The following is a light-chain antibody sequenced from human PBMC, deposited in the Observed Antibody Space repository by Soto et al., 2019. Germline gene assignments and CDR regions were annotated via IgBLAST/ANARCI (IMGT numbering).Light chain of an antibody. CDR2: TAS. V-gene: IGKV1-8*01. CDR3: QQYYNYPLT. CDR1: QGISSY. J-gene: IGKJ4*01. Sequence: AIRMTQSPSSFSASTGDRVTITCRASQGISSYLAWYQQKPGKAPKLLIYTASTLQSGVPPRFSGSGSGTDFTLTISCLQSEDFATYYCQQYYNYPLTFGGGTKVEIK.